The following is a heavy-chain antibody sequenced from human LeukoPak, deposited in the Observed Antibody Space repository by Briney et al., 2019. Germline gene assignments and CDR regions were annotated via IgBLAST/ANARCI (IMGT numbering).Heavy chain of an antibody. Sequence: ASVKVSCKASGYTFTGYYMHWVRQAPGQGLEWMGWINPNSGGTNYAQKFQGRVTMTRDTSISIAYMELSRLRSDDTAVYYCARDRSGYYLLAYFQHWGQGTLVTVSS. CDR1: GYTFTGYY. CDR2: INPNSGGT. CDR3: ARDRSGYYLLAYFQH. V-gene: IGHV1-2*02. D-gene: IGHD3-22*01. J-gene: IGHJ1*01.